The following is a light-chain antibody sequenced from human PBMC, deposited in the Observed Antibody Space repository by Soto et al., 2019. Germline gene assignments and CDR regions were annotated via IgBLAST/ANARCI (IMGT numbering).Light chain of an antibody. CDR3: QQYGTSPT. CDR1: QSVTTY. J-gene: IGKJ1*01. V-gene: IGKV3-20*01. CDR2: DAS. Sequence: EVVLTQSPGTLSLSPGERASLSCRASQSVTTYLAWYQQKPGQAPRLLIYDASDRATGIPARFSGSGSGTDFTLTISRLEPEDSAVYFCQQYGTSPTFGQGTKVDIK.